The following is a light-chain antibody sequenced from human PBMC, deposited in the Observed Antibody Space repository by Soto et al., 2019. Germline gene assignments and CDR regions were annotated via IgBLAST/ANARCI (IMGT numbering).Light chain of an antibody. CDR3: QQSYSITPT. CDR2: AAS. CDR1: QDINTL. Sequence: DIQITQSPSTLSASVGDRVTITCRASQDINTLLAWYLQKPGKAPKILIYAASSLQSGVRSRFSCSGAGTDCTRTISSLQPEDVTTDYCQQSYSITPTFGQGTKVDIK. V-gene: IGKV1-39*01. J-gene: IGKJ1*01.